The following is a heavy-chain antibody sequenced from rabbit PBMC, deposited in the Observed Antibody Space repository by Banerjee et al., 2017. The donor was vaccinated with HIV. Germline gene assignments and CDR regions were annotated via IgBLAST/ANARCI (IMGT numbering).Heavy chain of an antibody. D-gene: IGHD3-1*01. J-gene: IGHJ4*01. Sequence: QEQLEESGGDLVKPEGSLTLTCTASGFSFTNYYWMSWVRQAPGKGLEWIGCIWPGSSGSYSYASGAKGRFTISKPSSPTVTRQMTSRTAADTATYFCARDTGLGYQLDLWGPGTLVTVS. V-gene: IGHV1S45*01. CDR1: GFSFTNYYW. CDR2: IWPGSSGSY. CDR3: ARDTGLGYQLDL.